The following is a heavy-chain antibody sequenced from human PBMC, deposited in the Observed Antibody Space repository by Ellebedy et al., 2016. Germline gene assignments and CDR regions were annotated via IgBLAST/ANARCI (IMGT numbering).Heavy chain of an antibody. CDR2: MFWRSGDT. CDR3: ARPLYDNVVVPFDP. CDR1: GSTFEDYA. V-gene: IGHV3-9*01. Sequence: GGSLRLXXAPSGSTFEDYAIHWVRQAPQKGLEWVAGMFWRSGDTDYADSVKGRFTISRDNSKNTLYLQMNSLRAEDTAVYYCARPLYDNVVVPFDPWGQGTLVTVSS. J-gene: IGHJ5*02. D-gene: IGHD2-15*01.